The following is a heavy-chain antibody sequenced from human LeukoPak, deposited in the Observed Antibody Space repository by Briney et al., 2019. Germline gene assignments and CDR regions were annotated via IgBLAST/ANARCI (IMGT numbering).Heavy chain of an antibody. D-gene: IGHD6-19*01. J-gene: IGHJ4*02. CDR1: GFTFSSCE. V-gene: IGHV3-48*03. CDR2: ISTCGSII. Sequence: PRGSLRLSCAASGFTFSSCEMNWVRQAPGKGLEWVSYISTCGSIIYYADSVKGRFTISRDNAKNSLYLQMNSLRAEDTAAYYCAKERRGGWPFDYWGQGTLVTVSS. CDR3: AKERRGGWPFDY.